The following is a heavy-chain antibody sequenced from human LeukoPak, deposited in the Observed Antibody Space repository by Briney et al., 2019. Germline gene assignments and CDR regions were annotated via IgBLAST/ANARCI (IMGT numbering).Heavy chain of an antibody. V-gene: IGHV1-2*02. CDR1: GYTFTDFS. CDR2: VSPNTGDT. J-gene: IGHJ4*02. CDR3: ARDRRVYGEPLLDY. Sequence: ASVKVSCKASGYTFTDFSLHWVRQAPGQRLEWMGWVSPNTGDTKYAPKFQGRVTMTRDTSISTVYMELTSLKYDDTAVYYCARDRRVYGEPLLDYWGQGTLVTVSS. D-gene: IGHD4/OR15-4a*01.